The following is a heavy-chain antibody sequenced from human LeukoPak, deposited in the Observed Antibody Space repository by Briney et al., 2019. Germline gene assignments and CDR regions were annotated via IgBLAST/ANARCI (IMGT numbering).Heavy chain of an antibody. CDR2: INPNSGGT. CDR1: GYTFTGYY. CDR3: ASQGNYGMFLASRPGVLR. J-gene: IGHJ4*02. D-gene: IGHD3-9*01. V-gene: IGHV1-2*02. Sequence: GASVKVSCKASGYTFTGYYMHCVRQAPGQGLEWMGWINPNSGGTNYAQKFQGRVTMTRDTSISTAYMELRRLRSDAPAVYYWASQGNYGMFLASRPGVLRWGQGTLVTV.